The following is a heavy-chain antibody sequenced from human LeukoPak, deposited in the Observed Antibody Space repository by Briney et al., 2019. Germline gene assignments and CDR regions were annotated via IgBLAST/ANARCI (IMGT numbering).Heavy chain of an antibody. CDR3: ARASGYSSSWYAFDI. V-gene: IGHV3-21*01. CDR2: ISSSSSYI. CDR1: GVTFSSYS. J-gene: IGHJ3*02. D-gene: IGHD6-13*01. Sequence: GGSLRLSCAASGVTFSSYSMNWVRQAPGKGLEWVSSISSSSSYIYYADSVKGRFTISRDNAKNSLYLQMNSLRAEDTAVYYCARASGYSSSWYAFDIWGQGTMVTVSS.